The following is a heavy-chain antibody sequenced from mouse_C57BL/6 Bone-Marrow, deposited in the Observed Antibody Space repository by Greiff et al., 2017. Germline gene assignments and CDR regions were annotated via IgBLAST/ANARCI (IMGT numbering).Heavy chain of an antibody. Sequence: EVQGVESGAELVRPGASVKLSCTASGFNIKDDYMHWVKQRPEQGLEWIGWIDPENGDTEYASKFQGKATITADTSSNTAYLQLSSLTSEDTAVYYCTFYYYGPYWYFDVWGTGTTVTVSS. CDR2: IDPENGDT. D-gene: IGHD1-1*01. V-gene: IGHV14-4*01. CDR3: TFYYYGPYWYFDV. J-gene: IGHJ1*03. CDR1: GFNIKDDY.